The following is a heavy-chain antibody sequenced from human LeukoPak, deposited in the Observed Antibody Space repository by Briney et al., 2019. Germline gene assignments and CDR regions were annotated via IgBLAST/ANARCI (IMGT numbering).Heavy chain of an antibody. CDR2: IIPIFGTA. J-gene: IGHJ3*02. Sequence: SVKVSCKASGGTFSSYAISWVRQAPGQGLEWMGRIIPIFGTANYAQKFQGRVTITTDESTSTAYMELSSLRSEDMAVYYCARTDYDFWSGNTGGAFDIWGQGTMVTVSS. V-gene: IGHV1-69*05. CDR3: ARTDYDFWSGNTGGAFDI. D-gene: IGHD3-3*01. CDR1: GGTFSSYA.